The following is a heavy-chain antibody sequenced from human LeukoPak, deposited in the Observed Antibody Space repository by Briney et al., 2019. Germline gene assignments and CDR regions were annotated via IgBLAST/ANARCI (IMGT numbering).Heavy chain of an antibody. V-gene: IGHV1-3*01. Sequence: ASVKVSCKASGCTFTSYAMHWVRQAPGQRLEWMGWINAGNGNTKYSQKFQGRVTITRDTSASTAYMELSSLRSEDTAVYYCARAGGGYCSSTSCTDFDYWGQGTLVTVSS. J-gene: IGHJ4*02. D-gene: IGHD2-2*01. CDR2: INAGNGNT. CDR1: GCTFTSYA. CDR3: ARAGGGYCSSTSCTDFDY.